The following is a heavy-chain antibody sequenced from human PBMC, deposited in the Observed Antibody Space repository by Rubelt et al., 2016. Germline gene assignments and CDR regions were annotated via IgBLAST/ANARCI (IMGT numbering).Heavy chain of an antibody. D-gene: IGHD4-17*01. CDR3: ARPSDYGDYIGY. V-gene: IGHV4-39*01. CDR2: VSSTGTT. Sequence: QLQLQESGPGLVKPSETLALTCTVSGDSFSRSTSSWGWIRQPPGKGLEWIATVSSTGTTYYNPSLKSRVTISVDTSKNQFSLKLRSGTAADTAVYYCARPSDYGDYIGYWGRGTPVTVSS. J-gene: IGHJ4*02. CDR1: GDSFSRSTSS.